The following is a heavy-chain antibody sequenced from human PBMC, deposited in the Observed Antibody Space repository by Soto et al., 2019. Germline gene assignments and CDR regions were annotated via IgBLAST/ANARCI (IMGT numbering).Heavy chain of an antibody. CDR2: MNPNSGNT. D-gene: IGHD4-17*01. CDR1: GYTFTSYD. Sequence: QVQLVQSGAEVKKPGASVKVSCKASGYTFTSYDINWVRQATGQGLEWMGWMNPNSGNTGYAQKFQGRVTMTRNTSISTAYMELSSLRSEDTAVYYCARGGNRRLRWDYYYYYMDVWGKGTTVTVSS. J-gene: IGHJ6*03. CDR3: ARGGNRRLRWDYYYYYMDV. V-gene: IGHV1-8*01.